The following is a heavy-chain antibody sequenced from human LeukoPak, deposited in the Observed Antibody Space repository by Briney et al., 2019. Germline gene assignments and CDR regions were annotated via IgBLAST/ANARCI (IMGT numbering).Heavy chain of an antibody. CDR2: IDPSSNAA. CDR1: GYTFSDYT. Sequence: ASVKVSCKTSGYTFSDYTIHWVRQAPGQGLEWMGWIDPSSNAANYAQRFEGRVSLTRDTSISTADMVLTSLTSDDTGVYYCARSRELLDFDTWGQGTLVCVSS. J-gene: IGHJ4*02. CDR3: ARSRELLDFDT. V-gene: IGHV1-2*02. D-gene: IGHD3-10*01.